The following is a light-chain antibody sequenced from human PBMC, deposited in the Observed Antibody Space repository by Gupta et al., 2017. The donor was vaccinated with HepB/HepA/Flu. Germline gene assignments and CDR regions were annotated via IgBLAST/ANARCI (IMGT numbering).Light chain of an antibody. CDR1: QGISSW. V-gene: IGKV1-5*03. Sequence: DIQMTQSPSTLSASIGDRVTITCRASQGISSWLDWYQQKPGKAPKLLVYQASNLETGVPSRFSGSGSGTEFILTITSLHPDDSASYYCQEYKSNMFTFGPGTKVDVK. J-gene: IGKJ3*01. CDR3: QEYKSNMFT. CDR2: QAS.